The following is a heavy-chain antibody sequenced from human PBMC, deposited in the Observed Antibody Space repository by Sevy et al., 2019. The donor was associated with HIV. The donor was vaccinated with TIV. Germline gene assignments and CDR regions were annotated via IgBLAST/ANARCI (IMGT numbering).Heavy chain of an antibody. V-gene: IGHV3-7*01. CDR1: GFTFNSYW. CDR3: AKEGSPYDTYYYYYGMDV. J-gene: IGHJ6*02. D-gene: IGHD5-12*01. CDR2: IKQDGSEK. Sequence: GGSLRLSCAASGFTFNSYWMSWVRQAPGKGLEWVDNIKQDGSEKYYLDSVKGRFTISRDNSQNSLFLQMNTLRAEDTAVYYCAKEGSPYDTYYYYYGMDVWGQGTTVTVSS.